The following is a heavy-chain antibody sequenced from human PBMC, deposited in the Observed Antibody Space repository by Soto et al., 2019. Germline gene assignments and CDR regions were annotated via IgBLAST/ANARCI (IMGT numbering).Heavy chain of an antibody. CDR1: GYSFTSYF. J-gene: IGHJ4*02. Sequence: PGESLKISCKGSGYSFTSYFVGWVRQVPGKGLEWMGIIYPGDSDTRYSPSFQGQVTISADKSIRTAYLQWSSLKASDTAMYYCARPFESSGRFDYWGQGTPVTVSS. V-gene: IGHV5-51*01. CDR3: ARPFESSGRFDY. D-gene: IGHD6-19*01. CDR2: IYPGDSDT.